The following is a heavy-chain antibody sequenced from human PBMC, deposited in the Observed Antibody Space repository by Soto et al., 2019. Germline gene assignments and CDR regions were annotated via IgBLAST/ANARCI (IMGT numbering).Heavy chain of an antibody. V-gene: IGHV3-15*02. J-gene: IGHJ4*02. CDR3: TTVRCGKSCTSVSSYGEGAY. CDR2: IKSWPDGGRD. D-gene: IGHD2-8*02. Sequence: EVPLVESGGALVKPGESLTLSCAASGFTFNSAWMTWVRQAPGKGLEWVGRIKSWPDGGRDDTAAPVQGSITISREDSRSTYDLQMNSLLSKHTARSYCTTVRCGKSCTSVSSYGEGAYGGQGT. CDR1: GFTFNSAW.